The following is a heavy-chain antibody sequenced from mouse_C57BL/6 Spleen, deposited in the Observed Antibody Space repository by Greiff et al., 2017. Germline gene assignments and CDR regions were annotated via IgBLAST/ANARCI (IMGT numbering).Heavy chain of an antibody. CDR3: ARSDPTVVAKDYAMDY. J-gene: IGHJ4*01. Sequence: EVQRVESGGGLVQPGGSLSLSCAASGFTFTDYYMSWVRQPPGKALEWLGFIRNKANGYTTEYSASVKGRFTISRDNSQSILYLQMNALRAEDSATYYCARSDPTVVAKDYAMDYWGQGTSVTVSS. V-gene: IGHV7-3*01. CDR1: GFTFTDYY. CDR2: IRNKANGYTT. D-gene: IGHD1-1*01.